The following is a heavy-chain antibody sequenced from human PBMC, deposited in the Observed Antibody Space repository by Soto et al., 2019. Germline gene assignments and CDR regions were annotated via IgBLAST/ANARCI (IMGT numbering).Heavy chain of an antibody. J-gene: IGHJ6*02. Sequence: QVQLVQSGAEVKKPGASVKVSCKASGYTFTSYGISWVRQAPGQGLEWMGWISAYNGNTNYAQKLQGRVTMTTDTATRAGYRELRSLRSDDPAVYYCARGEGIVVVVAATPTMDVWGQGTTVTVSS. V-gene: IGHV1-18*01. D-gene: IGHD2-15*01. CDR3: ARGEGIVVVVAATPTMDV. CDR2: ISAYNGNT. CDR1: GYTFTSYG.